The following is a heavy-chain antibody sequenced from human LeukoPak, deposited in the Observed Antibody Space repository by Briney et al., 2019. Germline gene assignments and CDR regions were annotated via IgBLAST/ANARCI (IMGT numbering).Heavy chain of an antibody. V-gene: IGHV1-8*02. CDR2: MNPNSGNT. CDR1: GYTFTGYH. J-gene: IGHJ4*02. Sequence: ASVKVSCKTSGYTFTGYHMHWVRQATGQGLEWMGWMNPNSGNTGYAQKFQGRVTMTRNTSISTAYMELSSLRSEDTAVYYCARGGADYVWGSYRSAFDYWGQGTLVTVSS. CDR3: ARGGADYVWGSYRSAFDY. D-gene: IGHD3-16*02.